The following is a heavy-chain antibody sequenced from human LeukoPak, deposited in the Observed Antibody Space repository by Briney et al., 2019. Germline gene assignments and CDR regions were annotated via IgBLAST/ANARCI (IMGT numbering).Heavy chain of an antibody. CDR1: GFTFSSYG. D-gene: IGHD2-2*01. CDR2: IWYDGSNK. V-gene: IGHV3-33*01. Sequence: GGSLRLSCAASGFTFSSYGMHWFRQAPGKGLEWVAVIWYDGSNKYYADSVKGRFTISRDNSKNTLYLQMNSLRAEDTAVYYCAREGAQGYCSSTSCYAGNWFDPWGQGTLVTVSS. CDR3: AREGAQGYCSSTSCYAGNWFDP. J-gene: IGHJ5*02.